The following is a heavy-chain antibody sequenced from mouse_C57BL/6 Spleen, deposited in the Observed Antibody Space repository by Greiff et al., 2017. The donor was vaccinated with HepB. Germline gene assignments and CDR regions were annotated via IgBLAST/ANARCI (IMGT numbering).Heavy chain of an antibody. CDR1: GYTFTSYW. D-gene: IGHD3-2*02. V-gene: IGHV1-69*01. CDR2: IDPSDSYT. CDR3: ARGIDSSGYFDY. J-gene: IGHJ2*01. Sequence: VQLQQPGAELVMPGASVKLSCKASGYTFTSYWMHWVKQRPGQGLEWIGEIDPSDSYTNYNQKFKGKSTLTVDKSSSTAYMQLSSLTSEDSAVYYCARGIDSSGYFDYWGQGTTLTVSS.